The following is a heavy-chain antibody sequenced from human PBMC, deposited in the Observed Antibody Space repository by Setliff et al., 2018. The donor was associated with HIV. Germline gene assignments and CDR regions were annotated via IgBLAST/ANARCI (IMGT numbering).Heavy chain of an antibody. CDR2: IYANGYA. V-gene: IGHV4-4*07. Sequence: LSLTCSVSGDSVSNYYWSWIRQPAGKGLEYIGRIYANGYANYNPSLKSRVSMSVDTSKNQFSLNLTSVTAADTATYYCARILISYGSGTHKYFDYWGQGTVVTVSS. J-gene: IGHJ4*02. D-gene: IGHD3-10*01. CDR3: ARILISYGSGTHKYFDY. CDR1: GDSVSNYY.